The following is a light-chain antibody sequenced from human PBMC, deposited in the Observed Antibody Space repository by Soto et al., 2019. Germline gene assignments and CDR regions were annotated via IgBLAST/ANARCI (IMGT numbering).Light chain of an antibody. CDR3: SSYIGSNSYV. CDR1: SSDVGGYEY. J-gene: IGLJ1*01. CDR2: HVS. V-gene: IGLV2-14*01. Sequence: QSVLTQPAPLSGSPGQSITISLTGSSSDVGGYEYVSWYQQHPGKAPKLMIFHVSNRPSGISNRFSGSKSGNTASLTISGLQAEDEADYYCSSYIGSNSYVFGTGTKVTVL.